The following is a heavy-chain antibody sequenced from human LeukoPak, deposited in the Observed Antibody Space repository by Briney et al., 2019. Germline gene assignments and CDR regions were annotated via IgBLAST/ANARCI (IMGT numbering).Heavy chain of an antibody. Sequence: GASVKVSCKASGYTFTDYYIHWVRQAPGQGLEWMGWINPNSGASNYAQKFQGRVTTTRDTSISTAYMELSSLRSDDTAVYYCAREAFTTVTTATDAFDFWGQGTMVTVSS. D-gene: IGHD4-17*01. CDR1: GYTFTDYY. V-gene: IGHV1-2*02. CDR2: INPNSGAS. J-gene: IGHJ3*01. CDR3: AREAFTTVTTATDAFDF.